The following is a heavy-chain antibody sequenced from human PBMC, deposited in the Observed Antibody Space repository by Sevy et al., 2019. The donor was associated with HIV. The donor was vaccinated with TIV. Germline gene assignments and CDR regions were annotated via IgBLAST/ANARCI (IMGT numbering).Heavy chain of an antibody. CDR1: GFTFSNFA. J-gene: IGHJ4*02. D-gene: IGHD5-18*01. CDR2: ISGSGDYK. Sequence: GGSLRLSCAASGFTFSNFAMGWVRQAPGKGLDWISVISGSGDYKYYADSVKGRFTISRDNSKNTLSLQMNGLRAEDTAIFYCAKKMGGGSGMAFLVDSWGRGTLVTVSS. V-gene: IGHV3-23*01. CDR3: AKKMGGGSGMAFLVDS.